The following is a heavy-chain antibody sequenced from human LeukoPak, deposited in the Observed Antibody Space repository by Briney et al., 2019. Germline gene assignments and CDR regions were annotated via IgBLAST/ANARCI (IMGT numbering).Heavy chain of an antibody. D-gene: IGHD5-18*01. CDR1: GFTFSSYA. V-gene: IGHV3-64*01. CDR2: ISSNGGST. J-gene: IGHJ4*02. CDR3: AKSSRPVTAMAFSDY. Sequence: GGSLRLSCAASGFTFSSYAMHWVRQAPGKGLEYVSAISSNGGSTYYANSVKGRFTISRDNSKNTLYLQMKSLRAEDTAVYYCAKSSRPVTAMAFSDYWGQGTLVTVSS.